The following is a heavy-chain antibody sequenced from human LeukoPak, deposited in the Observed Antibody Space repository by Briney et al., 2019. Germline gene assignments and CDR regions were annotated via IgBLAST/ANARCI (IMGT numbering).Heavy chain of an antibody. CDR3: ARYSGYYYYFDY. Sequence: SGTLSLTCAVSGDSISTNHWWSWVRQPPGKGLEWIGEVYHSGSTNYNPSLKSRVTISVDKSKNQFSLKLSSVTAADTAVYYCARYSGYYYYFDYWGRGTLVTVSS. D-gene: IGHD3-22*01. CDR1: GDSISTNHW. CDR2: VYHSGST. J-gene: IGHJ4*02. V-gene: IGHV4-4*02.